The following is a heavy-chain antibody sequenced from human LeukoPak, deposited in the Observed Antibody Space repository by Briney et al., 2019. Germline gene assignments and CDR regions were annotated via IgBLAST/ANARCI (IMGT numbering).Heavy chain of an antibody. CDR3: ARASYSYDINGWVPFDY. D-gene: IGHD3-22*01. Sequence: SETLSLTCTVSGGSISSSSYYWGWIRQPPVKGLEWIGRIYTSGSTNYNPSLKSRVTISGDTSKNQFSLRLSSVTAADTAVYYCARASYSYDINGWVPFDYWGQGTLVTVSS. V-gene: IGHV4-39*07. J-gene: IGHJ4*02. CDR2: IYTSGST. CDR1: GGSISSSSYY.